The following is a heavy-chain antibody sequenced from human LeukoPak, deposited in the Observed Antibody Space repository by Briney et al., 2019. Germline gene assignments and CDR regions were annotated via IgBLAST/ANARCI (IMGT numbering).Heavy chain of an antibody. J-gene: IGHJ6*02. CDR3: AKGDVFYYYYGMDV. CDR1: GFTFNSYA. D-gene: IGHD3-10*02. V-gene: IGHV3-23*01. Sequence: GGSLTLSCAASGFTFNSYAMRWVRQAPGKGLEWVSAISGSGGSTYYADSVKGRFTISRDNSKNTLYLQMNSLRAEDTAVYYCAKGDVFYYYYGMDVWGQGTTVTVSS. CDR2: ISGSGGST.